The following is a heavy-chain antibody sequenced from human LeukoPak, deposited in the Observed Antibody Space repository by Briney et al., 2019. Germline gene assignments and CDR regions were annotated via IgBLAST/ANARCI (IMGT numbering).Heavy chain of an antibody. J-gene: IGHJ4*02. CDR1: GFTFDDYA. CDR3: AKDRIVVVTAMGDFDY. CDR2: ISWNSGSI. V-gene: IGHV3-9*01. Sequence: GGSLRLSCAASGFTFDDYAMHWVRQPPGKGLEWVSDISWNSGSIGYADSVKGRFTISRDNSKNTLYLQMNSLRAEDTAVYYCAKDRIVVVTAMGDFDYWGQGTLVTVSS. D-gene: IGHD2-21*02.